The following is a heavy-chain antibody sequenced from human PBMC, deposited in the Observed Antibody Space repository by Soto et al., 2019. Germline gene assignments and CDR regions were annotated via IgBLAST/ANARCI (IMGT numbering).Heavy chain of an antibody. J-gene: IGHJ6*02. CDR3: ARDTRLFFGRNKPGGMDV. V-gene: IGHV4-59*01. Sequence: PSETLSLTCTVSGGSISGYYWSWIRQPPGKGLEWIGYIYYSGSTNYNPSLKSRVTISVDTSKNQFSLKLSSVTAADTAVYYCARDTRLFFGRNKPGGMDVWGQGTTVTV. CDR1: GGSISGYY. D-gene: IGHD3-3*01. CDR2: IYYSGST.